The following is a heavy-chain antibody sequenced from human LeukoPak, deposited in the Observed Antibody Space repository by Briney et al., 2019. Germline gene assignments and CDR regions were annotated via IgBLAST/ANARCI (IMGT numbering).Heavy chain of an antibody. Sequence: PSETLSPTCTVSGDSISSYFWSWIRQPPGKGLEWIAYVHYSESTNYNPSLKSRVTISLDTAWNQFSLMLSSVTAADTALYYCARDRRWKQLHAFDLWGPGAMVTVSS. J-gene: IGHJ3*01. D-gene: IGHD1-26*01. CDR3: ARDRRWKQLHAFDL. V-gene: IGHV4-59*01. CDR1: GDSISSYF. CDR2: VHYSEST.